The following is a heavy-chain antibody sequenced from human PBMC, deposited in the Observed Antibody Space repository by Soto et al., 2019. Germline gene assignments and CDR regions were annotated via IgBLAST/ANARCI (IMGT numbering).Heavy chain of an antibody. CDR1: GCTFSSYA. CDR2: ISGSGGST. D-gene: IGHD3-22*01. J-gene: IGHJ6*02. Sequence: EVQLLESGGGLVQPGGSLRLSCATSGCTFSSYAMNWVRQAPGNGLECVSAISGSGGSTYYADSVKGRFTIARANFKNTLYLQVDSLRAEAKAVYYCAKGQDYDSSTYYSSYYYYYGMDVWGQGTTVTVSS. V-gene: IGHV3-23*01. CDR3: AKGQDYDSSTYYSSYYYYYGMDV.